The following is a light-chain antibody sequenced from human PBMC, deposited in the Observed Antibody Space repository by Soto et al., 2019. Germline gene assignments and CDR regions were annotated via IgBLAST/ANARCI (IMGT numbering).Light chain of an antibody. CDR2: GNN. J-gene: IGLJ2*01. CDR1: SSSIGAGYD. V-gene: IGLV1-40*01. CDR3: LSYDNSLSSPVL. Sequence: QAVVTQPPSVSGAPGQRVTIPCTGSSSSIGAGYDVHWYQQLPGTAPKLLIYGNNNRPSGVPDRFSGSRSVTSASLAITGLQAEDEADYFCLSYDNSLSSPVLFGGGTKLTVL.